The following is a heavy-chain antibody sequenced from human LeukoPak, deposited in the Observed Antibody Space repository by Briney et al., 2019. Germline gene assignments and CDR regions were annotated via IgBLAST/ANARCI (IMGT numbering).Heavy chain of an antibody. D-gene: IGHD2-15*01. Sequence: SETLSLTCTVSGGSISSYYWSWIRQPPGKGLEWIGYIRYSGSTNYNPSLKSRVTISVDTSKNQFSLKLSSVTAADTAVYYCARDQKGGSTFYYYYGMDVWGQGTTVTVSS. V-gene: IGHV4-59*01. CDR3: ARDQKGGSTFYYYYGMDV. J-gene: IGHJ6*02. CDR1: GGSISSYY. CDR2: IRYSGST.